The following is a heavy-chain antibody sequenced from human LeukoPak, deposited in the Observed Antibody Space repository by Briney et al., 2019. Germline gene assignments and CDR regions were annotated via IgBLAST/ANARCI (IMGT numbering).Heavy chain of an antibody. CDR3: ARIRPDYYDSSGYVSGYFDY. CDR2: IYYSGST. Sequence: SQTLSLTCTVSGGSISSGGYYWSWIRQPPGKGLEWIGYIYYSGSTYYNPSLKSRVTISVDTSKNQFSLKLSSVTAADTAVYYCARIRPDYYDSSGYVSGYFDYWGQGTLVTVSS. V-gene: IGHV4-30-4*08. J-gene: IGHJ4*02. CDR1: GGSISSGGYY. D-gene: IGHD3-22*01.